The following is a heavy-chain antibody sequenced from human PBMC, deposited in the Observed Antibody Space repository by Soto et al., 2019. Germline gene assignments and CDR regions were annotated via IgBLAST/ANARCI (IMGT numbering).Heavy chain of an antibody. J-gene: IGHJ6*02. V-gene: IGHV1-8*01. CDR3: ARWDSSGYYYPRYYYYGMDV. CDR1: GYTFTSYD. Sequence: ASVKVSCKASGYTFTSYDINWVRQATGQGLEWMGWMNPNSGNTGYAQKFQGRVTMTRNTSISTAYMELSSLRSEDTAVYYCARWDSSGYYYPRYYYYGMDVWGQGTTVTVSS. D-gene: IGHD3-22*01. CDR2: MNPNSGNT.